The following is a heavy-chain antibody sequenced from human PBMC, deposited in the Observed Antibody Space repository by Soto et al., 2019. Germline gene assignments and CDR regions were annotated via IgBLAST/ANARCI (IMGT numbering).Heavy chain of an antibody. CDR2: IYFTGNT. CDR3: AGQTFTIAAASYGRSNWFGP. CDR1: GGSITSSSHF. Sequence: KTSETLSLTCTVSGGSITSSSHFWGWVRQPPGKGLEWIGTIYFTGNTYYTPSLKSRLTMSIDTSKNEFSLRLNSVTAADTAVYYCAGQTFTIAAASYGRSNWFGPWGPGTLVTVSS. J-gene: IGHJ5*02. V-gene: IGHV4-39*01. D-gene: IGHD6-25*01.